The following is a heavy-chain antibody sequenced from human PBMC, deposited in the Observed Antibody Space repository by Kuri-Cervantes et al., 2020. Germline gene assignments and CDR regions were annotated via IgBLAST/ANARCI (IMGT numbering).Heavy chain of an antibody. V-gene: IGHV3-7*05. D-gene: IGHD3-10*02. CDR3: AKDEGSVPSKWFDP. CDR1: GFTFSSYW. CDR2: IKQDGSEK. Sequence: GESLKISCATSGFTFSSYWISWVRQAPGKGLEWVANIKQDGSEKYYVDSVKGRFTISRDNAKNSLSLQMNSLRAEDTAFYYCAKDEGSVPSKWFDPWGQGTLVTVSS. J-gene: IGHJ5*02.